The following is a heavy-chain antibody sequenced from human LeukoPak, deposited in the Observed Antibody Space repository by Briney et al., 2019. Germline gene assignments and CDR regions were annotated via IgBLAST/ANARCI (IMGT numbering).Heavy chain of an antibody. J-gene: IGHJ6*03. CDR3: ASSPPQRYYYYMDV. CDR2: IYHSGST. CDR1: GYSISSGYY. Sequence: SETLSLTCTVSGYSISSGYYWGWIRQPPGKGLEWIGSIYHSGSTYYNPSLKSRVTISVDTSKNQFSLNLSSVTAADTAVYYCASSPPQRYYYYMDVWGKGTTVTVSS. V-gene: IGHV4-38-2*02. D-gene: IGHD1-1*01.